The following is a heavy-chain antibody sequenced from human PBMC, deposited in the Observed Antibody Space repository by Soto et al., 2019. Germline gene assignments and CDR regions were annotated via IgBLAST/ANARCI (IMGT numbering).Heavy chain of an antibody. J-gene: IGHJ6*02. Sequence: EVQLVESGGGLVQPGGSLRLSCAASGFTFSSYAMHWVRQAPGKGLEYVSAITSNGGNTDYASSVKGRFTISRDNSKNTLYLQMGSLRAEDMDVYYCARRITFGYGMDVWGQGTTVTVSS. CDR3: ARRITFGYGMDV. D-gene: IGHD3-16*01. CDR1: GFTFSSYA. CDR2: ITSNGGNT. V-gene: IGHV3-64*01.